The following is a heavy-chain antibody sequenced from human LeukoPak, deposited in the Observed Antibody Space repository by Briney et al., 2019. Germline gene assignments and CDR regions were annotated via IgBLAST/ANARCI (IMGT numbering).Heavy chain of an antibody. V-gene: IGHV4-34*01. CDR1: SGSFSGYY. CDR2: INHSGST. J-gene: IGHJ6*02. D-gene: IGHD2-2*01. Sequence: SETLSLTCAVYSGSFSGYYWSWIRQPPGKGLEWIGEINHSGSTNFNPSLKSRVTISLDTSKNQFSLKVSSVTAADTAVYYCARSPCSSTSCHYYYGMDVWGQGTTVTVSS. CDR3: ARSPCSSTSCHYYYGMDV.